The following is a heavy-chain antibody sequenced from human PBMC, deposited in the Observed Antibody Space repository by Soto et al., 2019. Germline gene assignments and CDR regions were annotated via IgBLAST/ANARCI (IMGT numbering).Heavy chain of an antibody. Sequence: GGSLRLSCEASGFTFYTYAMIWVRQAPGKGLEWVTAIDSDGTDTYYADFVKGRFTVSRDNSKNTLYLQMRSLTAEDTALYYCAKVRLALRSDWFDSWGPGTLLTVSS. J-gene: IGHJ5*01. V-gene: IGHV3-23*05. CDR2: IDSDGTDT. CDR3: AKVRLALRSDWFDS. CDR1: GFTFYTYA. D-gene: IGHD3-16*01.